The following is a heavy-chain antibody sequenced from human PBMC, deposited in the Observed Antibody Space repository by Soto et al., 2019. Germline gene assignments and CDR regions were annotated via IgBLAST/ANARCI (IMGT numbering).Heavy chain of an antibody. D-gene: IGHD3-3*01. CDR3: ARFWSGYSSYNWFDP. V-gene: IGHV4-39*01. CDR2: IYYSGST. CDR1: PPSLTRSSYY. Sequence: SEHLALTCTVSPPSLTRSSYYCAWIRQPPGKGLEWIGSIYYSGSTYYNPSLKSRVTISVDTSKNQFSLKLSSVTAADTAVYYCARFWSGYSSYNWFDPWGQG. J-gene: IGHJ5*02.